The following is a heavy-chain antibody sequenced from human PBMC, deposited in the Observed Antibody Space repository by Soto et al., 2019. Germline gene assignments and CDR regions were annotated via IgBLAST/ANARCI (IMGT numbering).Heavy chain of an antibody. D-gene: IGHD1-1*01. CDR2: ISRSGSGT. CDR1: GFTFGSYT. Sequence: EVQVLESGGGLIQPGGSLRLSCAASGFTFGSYTMNWVRQAPGKGLEWVSSISRSGSGTYYADSVKGRFIISRDNSKNPLYLQMNSLRVEDTALYYCPKATGEWGQGGAWYFDQWGQGTLVIVSS. V-gene: IGHV3-23*01. CDR3: PKATGEWGQGGAWYFDQ. J-gene: IGHJ4*02.